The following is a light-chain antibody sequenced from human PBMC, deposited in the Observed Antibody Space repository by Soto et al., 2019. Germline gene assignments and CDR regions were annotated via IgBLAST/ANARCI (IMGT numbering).Light chain of an antibody. CDR3: AAWDDSLNGRV. Sequence: QSALTQPPSASGSPGQSVTISCTGTRSDVGGYNYVSWYQHHPGKAPKLMIYEVTKRPSGVAARFSGSKSGNTASLTVSGLQAEDEADYYCAAWDDSLNGRVFGGGTKLTVL. J-gene: IGLJ2*01. V-gene: IGLV2-8*01. CDR2: EVT. CDR1: RSDVGGYNY.